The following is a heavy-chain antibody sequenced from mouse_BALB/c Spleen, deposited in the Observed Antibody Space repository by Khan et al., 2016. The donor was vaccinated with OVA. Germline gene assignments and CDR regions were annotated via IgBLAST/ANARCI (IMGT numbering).Heavy chain of an antibody. Sequence: VQLQQSGAELARPGASVKMSCKASGYTFTSYTIHWIKQRPGQGLEWIGYINPRSGYTNYNQKFKDKATLTADKSSTTASMQLSSLPSDDSAVYYCARDGAYDRNDGWFAYWGQGTLVTVSA. CDR3: ARDGAYDRNDGWFAY. CDR1: GYTFTSYT. V-gene: IGHV1-4*01. CDR2: INPRSGYT. J-gene: IGHJ3*01. D-gene: IGHD2-14*01.